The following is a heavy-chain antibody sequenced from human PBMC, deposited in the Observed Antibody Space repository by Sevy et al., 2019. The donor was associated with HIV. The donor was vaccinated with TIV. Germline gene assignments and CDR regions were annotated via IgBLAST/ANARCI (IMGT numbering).Heavy chain of an antibody. CDR2: ISGSGSYT. D-gene: IGHD3-10*02. Sequence: GGTLRLSCAASGFTFNNYAMNWVRQAPGKGLEWVSVISGSGSYTYYADSVKGRFTISRDTPKNTLYLQMNSLRAEDTAVYYCAKEKEMSMYYFHSWGQGSLVTVSS. CDR3: AKEKEMSMYYFHS. J-gene: IGHJ4*02. CDR1: GFTFNNYA. V-gene: IGHV3-23*01.